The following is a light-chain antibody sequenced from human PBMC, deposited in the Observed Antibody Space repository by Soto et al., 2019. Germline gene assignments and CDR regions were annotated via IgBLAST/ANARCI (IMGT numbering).Light chain of an antibody. CDR1: SSDVGSYNL. CDR2: DVN. J-gene: IGLJ1*01. V-gene: IGLV2-14*02. Sequence: QSALTQPASVSGSPGQSITISCTGTSSDVGSYNLVSWYQQHPGKAPKLMIYDVNNRPSGVSNRFSGSKSGNTASLTISALQAEDEADYYCSSYTSSSLYVFGTGTKVTVL. CDR3: SSYTSSSLYV.